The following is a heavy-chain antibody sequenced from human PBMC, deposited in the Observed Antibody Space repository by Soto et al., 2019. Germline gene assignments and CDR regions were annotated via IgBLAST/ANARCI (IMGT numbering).Heavy chain of an antibody. V-gene: IGHV4-59*08. J-gene: IGHJ4*02. Sequence: SETLSLTCTVSGGSISSYYWSWIRQPPGKGLEWIGYVYYTGKTKYNPSLESRITSSIDMSKNQFSLNVSSVTATDTAVYFCARLLTGNDMTLYYFDYWGQGTLVTVSS. CDR2: VYYTGKT. CDR3: ARLLTGNDMTLYYFDY. CDR1: GGSISSYY. D-gene: IGHD5-12*01.